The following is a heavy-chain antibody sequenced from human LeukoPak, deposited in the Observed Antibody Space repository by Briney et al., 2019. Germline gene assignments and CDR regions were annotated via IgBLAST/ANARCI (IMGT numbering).Heavy chain of an antibody. Sequence: PGGSLRLSCAASGFTFSGSAMHWVRQASGKGLEWVGRIRSKANSYATAYAASVKGRFTISRDDSKNTAYLQMNSLKTEDTAVYYCTRRPPYGFAFDIWGQGTMVTVSS. V-gene: IGHV3-73*01. CDR1: GFTFSGSA. CDR2: IRSKANSYAT. D-gene: IGHD2-8*01. J-gene: IGHJ3*02. CDR3: TRRPPYGFAFDI.